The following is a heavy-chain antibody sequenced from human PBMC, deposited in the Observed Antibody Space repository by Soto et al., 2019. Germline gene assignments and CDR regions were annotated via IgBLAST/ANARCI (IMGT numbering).Heavy chain of an antibody. CDR3: ARAGAGYYYYYGLDV. Sequence: PSETLSLTCAVSGYSISLGYYWGWIRQPPGKGLEWIGEINHSGSTNYNPSLKSRVTISADTSKNQFSLKLSSVTGADTAVYYCARAGAGYYYYYGLDVWGQGTTVTVSS. CDR1: GYSISLGYY. V-gene: IGHV4-34*01. J-gene: IGHJ6*02. D-gene: IGHD7-27*01. CDR2: INHSGST.